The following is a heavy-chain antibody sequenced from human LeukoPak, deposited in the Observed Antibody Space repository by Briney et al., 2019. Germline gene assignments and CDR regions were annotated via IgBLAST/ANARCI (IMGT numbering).Heavy chain of an antibody. D-gene: IGHD5-12*01. J-gene: IGHJ5*02. CDR3: ARGGYDPNWFDP. V-gene: IGHV4-4*07. CDR2: IYTSGST. CDR1: GGSISSYY. Sequence: SETLSLTCTASGGSISSYYWSWIRQPAGKGLEWIGRIYTSGSTNYNPSLKSRVTMSVDTSKNQFSLKLSSVTAADTAVYYCARGGYDPNWFDPWGQGTLVTVSS.